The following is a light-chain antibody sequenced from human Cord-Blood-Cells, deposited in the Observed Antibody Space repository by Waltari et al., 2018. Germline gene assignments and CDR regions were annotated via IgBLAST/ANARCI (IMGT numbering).Light chain of an antibody. CDR1: DGISIN. CDR3: QHYSNWPLT. Sequence: EIVLTQSPATLSVSPGERGTLSCKASDGISINSAWYQQKPGQSPRLLIFRTSTRATDIPARFSGSGSGTKFTLTISSLQSEDFAFYYCQHYSNWPLTFGGGNKV. V-gene: IGKV3-15*01. CDR2: RTS. J-gene: IGKJ4*01.